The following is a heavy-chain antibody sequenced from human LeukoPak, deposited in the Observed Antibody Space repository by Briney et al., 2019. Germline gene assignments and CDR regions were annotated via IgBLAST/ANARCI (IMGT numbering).Heavy chain of an antibody. Sequence: SGTLSLTCAVSGYSISSGRYWGWIRQPPGKGLEWIGSVYHSGTTYYNPSLKSRLTISVDTSNNQFSLNLRSVTAADTAVYYCARSLSTAGIDFWGQGTLVTVSS. CDR1: GYSISSGRY. D-gene: IGHD2-2*01. CDR3: ARSLSTAGIDF. V-gene: IGHV4-38-2*01. CDR2: VYHSGTT. J-gene: IGHJ4*02.